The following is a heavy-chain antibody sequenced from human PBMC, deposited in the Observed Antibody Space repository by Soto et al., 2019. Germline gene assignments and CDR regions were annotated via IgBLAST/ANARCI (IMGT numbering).Heavy chain of an antibody. D-gene: IGHD3-10*01. CDR2: IWHDGSNK. J-gene: IGHJ4*02. Sequence: QVQLVEYGGGVVQPGRSLILSCAASGFTFSSYGMHWVRQAPGKGLGRVAVIWHDGSNKYYADSVKGRFTISRDNSKNTLYLQMNSLRAEDTAVYYCARDRAMVRGVIGYYFDYWGQGTLVTVSS. CDR3: ARDRAMVRGVIGYYFDY. V-gene: IGHV3-33*01. CDR1: GFTFSSYG.